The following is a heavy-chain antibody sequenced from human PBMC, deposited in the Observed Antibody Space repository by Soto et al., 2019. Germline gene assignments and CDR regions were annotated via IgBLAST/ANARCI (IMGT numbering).Heavy chain of an antibody. D-gene: IGHD3-9*01. CDR3: ARYYFDITSPDSWFDP. CDR2: IYYSGST. Sequence: SETLSLTCTVSGGSISSSSYYWGWIRQPPGKGLEWIGSIYYSGSTYYNPSLKSRVTISVDTSKNQFSLKLSSVTAADTAVYYCARYYFDITSPDSWFDPWGPGTLVTVSS. V-gene: IGHV4-39*07. J-gene: IGHJ5*02. CDR1: GGSISSSSYY.